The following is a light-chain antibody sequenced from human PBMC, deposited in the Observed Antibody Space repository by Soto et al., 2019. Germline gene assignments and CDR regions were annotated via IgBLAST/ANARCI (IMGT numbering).Light chain of an antibody. CDR3: QQRYNWPVT. Sequence: DIVLTQSPGTVSLSPGERASLSCRASQNVDTFLAWYQQKPGQPPRLLMYDASRRITGVPARFSGSGSGTEFTLTITSLEPEDVAVYYCQQRYNWPVTFGAGTRVEI. CDR1: QNVDTF. J-gene: IGKJ4*01. CDR2: DAS. V-gene: IGKV3-11*01.